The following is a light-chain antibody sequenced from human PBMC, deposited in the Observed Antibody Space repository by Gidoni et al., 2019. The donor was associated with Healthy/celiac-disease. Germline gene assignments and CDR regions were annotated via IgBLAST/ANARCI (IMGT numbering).Light chain of an antibody. Sequence: EIMLTQSPATLSLSPGERATLSCRASQSVSSYLAWYQQKPGQAPRLLIYDASNRATGIPARLSGRGSGTDFTLTISSLEPEDFAVYYCQQRSNWPPLTFGGGTKVEIK. V-gene: IGKV3-11*01. CDR3: QQRSNWPPLT. CDR2: DAS. CDR1: QSVSSY. J-gene: IGKJ4*01.